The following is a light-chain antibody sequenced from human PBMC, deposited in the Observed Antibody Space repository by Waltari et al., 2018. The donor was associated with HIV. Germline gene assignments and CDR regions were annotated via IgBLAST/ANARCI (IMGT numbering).Light chain of an antibody. Sequence: QSALTQPRSVSGSPGQSVTISCTGTSNDVGGYNYVSWYQQHPGKAPKLIIYDVAEHPSGGPDRFSGSKSGKTASLTISGLQAEDEADYYCCSYTGTYTYVFGSGTKVTVL. CDR1: SNDVGGYNY. CDR3: CSYTGTYTYV. J-gene: IGLJ1*01. V-gene: IGLV2-11*01. CDR2: DVA.